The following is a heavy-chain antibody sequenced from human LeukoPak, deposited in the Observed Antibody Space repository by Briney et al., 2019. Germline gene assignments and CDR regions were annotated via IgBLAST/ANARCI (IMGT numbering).Heavy chain of an antibody. CDR3: ARGPDYGDYVPLQH. CDR2: IIPILGIA. J-gene: IGHJ1*01. V-gene: IGHV1-69*04. CDR1: GGTFSSYA. Sequence: SVKVSCKASGGTFSSYAVSWVRQAPGQGLEWMGRIIPILGIANYAQKFQGRVTITADKSTSTAYMELSSLRSEDTAVYYCARGPDYGDYVPLQHWGQGTLVTVSS. D-gene: IGHD4-17*01.